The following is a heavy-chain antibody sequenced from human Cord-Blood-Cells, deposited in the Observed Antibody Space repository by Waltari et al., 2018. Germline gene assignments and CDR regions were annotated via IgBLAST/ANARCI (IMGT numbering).Heavy chain of an antibody. Sequence: QVQLVQSGAEVKKPGASVKVSCKASGYTFTGYYMHWVRQAPGQGLEWMGWNNPNSGGTNYAQKFQGRVTMTRDTSISTAYMELSRLRSDDTAVYYCARVGYCSSTSCYTVNWFDPWGQGTLVTVSS. J-gene: IGHJ5*02. CDR1: GYTFTGYY. CDR3: ARVGYCSSTSCYTVNWFDP. D-gene: IGHD2-2*02. V-gene: IGHV1-2*02. CDR2: NNPNSGGT.